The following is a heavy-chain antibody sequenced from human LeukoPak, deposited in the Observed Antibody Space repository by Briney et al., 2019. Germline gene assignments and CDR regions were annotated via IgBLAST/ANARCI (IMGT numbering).Heavy chain of an antibody. CDR2: ISYDGSNK. D-gene: IGHD3-22*01. CDR3: AKDLGVGYYDSSGRPVYYYYGTDV. J-gene: IGHJ6*02. CDR1: GFTFSSYG. V-gene: IGHV3-30*18. Sequence: GGSLRLSCAASGFTFSSYGMHWVRQAPGKGLEWVAVISYDGSNKYYADSVKGRFTISRDNSKNTLYLQMNSLRAEDTAVYYCAKDLGVGYYDSSGRPVYYYYGTDVWGQGTTVTVSS.